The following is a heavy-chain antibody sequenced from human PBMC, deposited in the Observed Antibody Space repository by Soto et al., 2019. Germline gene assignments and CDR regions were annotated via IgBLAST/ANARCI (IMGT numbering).Heavy chain of an antibody. CDR2: IRNKANSYDT. CDR3: ASSLNNPRKLDH. CDR1: GFAFSEQY. Sequence: GGSLRLSCAASGFAFSEQYMDWVRQAPGKGLEWVARIRNKANSYDTEYAASVKGRFTISRDDSKNAVYLQIDCLEPEDTAVYYCASSLNNPRKLDHWGQGTLVTVSS. D-gene: IGHD1-1*01. V-gene: IGHV3-72*01. J-gene: IGHJ4*02.